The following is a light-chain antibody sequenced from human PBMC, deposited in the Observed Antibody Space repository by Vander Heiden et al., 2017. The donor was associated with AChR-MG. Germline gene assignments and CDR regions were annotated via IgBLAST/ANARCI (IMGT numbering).Light chain of an antibody. J-gene: IGKJ4*01. Sequence: EIVFTQSPGTLSLSPGEGATLSCRASQSLRSSYLAWYQQKPGQAPRLLIYDASSRATDIPDRFSGSGSGTDFTLTISRLEPQDFAVYYCQQEHRSPLTFGGGTKVEIK. V-gene: IGKV3-20*01. CDR3: QQEHRSPLT. CDR1: QSLRSSY. CDR2: DAS.